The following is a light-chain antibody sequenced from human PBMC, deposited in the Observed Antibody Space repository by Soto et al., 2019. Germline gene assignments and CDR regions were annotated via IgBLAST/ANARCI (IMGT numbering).Light chain of an antibody. V-gene: IGKV1-5*01. CDR2: DAS. CDR3: QQHNSSPWT. J-gene: IGKJ1*01. Sequence: DIQMTQSPSTLSASVGDRVTITCRASQSISDWLAWFQQKPGKAPKVLIYDASTLESGAPSRFSGSGSGTEFTLTISSLQPEDSATYYCQQHNSSPWTFGQGTKVDIK. CDR1: QSISDW.